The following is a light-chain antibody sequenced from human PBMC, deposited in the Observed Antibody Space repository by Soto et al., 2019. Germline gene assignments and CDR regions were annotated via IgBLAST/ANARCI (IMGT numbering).Light chain of an antibody. CDR2: GNS. CDR3: QSYDSSLSSVV. J-gene: IGLJ2*01. Sequence: QSVLTQPPSVSGAPGQRVTISCTGSSSNIGAGYDVHWYQQLPGTAPKLLIYGNSNRPSGVADRFAGSKYGTSASLAITGLHAEDEADYYCQSYDSSLSSVVFGGGTKLTVL. V-gene: IGLV1-40*01. CDR1: SSNIGAGYD.